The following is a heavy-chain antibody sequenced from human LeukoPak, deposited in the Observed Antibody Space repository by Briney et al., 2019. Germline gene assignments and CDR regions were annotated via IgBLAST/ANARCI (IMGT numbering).Heavy chain of an antibody. V-gene: IGHV1-2*02. D-gene: IGHD6-19*01. Sequence: ASVKVSCKASGYTFTDYYIHWVRQAPGQGLEWMGWINPNSGDTKSAQKLQGRLTMTRDTSITTAYMDLSRLTSDDTAVYYCATVYSSGWYAGYAFDIWGQGTMVTVSS. CDR1: GYTFTDYY. CDR3: ATVYSSGWYAGYAFDI. J-gene: IGHJ3*02. CDR2: INPNSGDT.